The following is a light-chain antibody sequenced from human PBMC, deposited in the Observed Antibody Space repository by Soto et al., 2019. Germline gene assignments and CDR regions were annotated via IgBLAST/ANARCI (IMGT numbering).Light chain of an antibody. J-gene: IGKJ1*01. CDR2: GAS. CDR3: QQYNNWLS. CDR1: QSVSSN. V-gene: IGKV3-15*01. Sequence: EIVMTQSPATLSVSPGERATLSCRASQSVSSNLAWYQQKPGQAPRLLIYGASTRATGIPARFSGSGSGTEFTLTISSLQSEDFAVYYCQQYNNWLSFGQGTMVNIK.